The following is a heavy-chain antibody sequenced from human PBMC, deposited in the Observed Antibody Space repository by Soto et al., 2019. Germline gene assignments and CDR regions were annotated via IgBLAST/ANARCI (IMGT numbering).Heavy chain of an antibody. D-gene: IGHD3-22*01. V-gene: IGHV5-10-1*01. CDR3: ARQIYDSDTGPNFQYYFDS. CDR1: GYSFAGYW. CDR2: IDPSDSQT. J-gene: IGHJ4*02. Sequence: GESLKISCNGSGYSFAGYWITWVRQKPGKGLEWMGRIDPSDSQTYYSPSFRGHVTISATKSITTVFLQWSSLRASDTAMYYCARQIYDSDTGPNFQYYFDSWGQGTPVTVSS.